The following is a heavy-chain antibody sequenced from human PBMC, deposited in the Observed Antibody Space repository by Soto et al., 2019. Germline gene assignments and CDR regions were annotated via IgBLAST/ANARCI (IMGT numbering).Heavy chain of an antibody. D-gene: IGHD3-16*01. CDR2: INASGRT. V-gene: IGHV4-34*01. J-gene: IGHJ3*02. CDR1: GGSFSDYH. Sequence: QVQLQQWGAGLLKPSETLSLTCAVYGGSFSDYHWSWIRQPPGKGLEWIGEINASGRTNYNPSLKDRLTRSVETSRKQFPPKLSHATAADTAVYYCANSPPWGSRSTTPGEYDALDMWGQGTMVTVSS. CDR3: ANSPPWGSRSTTPGEYDALDM.